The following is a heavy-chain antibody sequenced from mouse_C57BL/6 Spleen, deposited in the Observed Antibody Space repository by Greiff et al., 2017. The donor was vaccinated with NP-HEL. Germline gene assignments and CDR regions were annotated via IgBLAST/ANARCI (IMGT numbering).Heavy chain of an antibody. CDR3: ASPNWAHWYFDV. CDR1: GYSFTSYY. Sequence: VQVVESGPELVKPGASVKISCKASGYSFTSYYIHWVKQRPGQGLEWIGWIYPGSGNTKYNEKFKGKATLTADTSSSTAYMQLSSLTSEDSAVYYCASPNWAHWYFDVWGTGTTVTVSS. D-gene: IGHD4-1*01. CDR2: IYPGSGNT. V-gene: IGHV1-66*01. J-gene: IGHJ1*03.